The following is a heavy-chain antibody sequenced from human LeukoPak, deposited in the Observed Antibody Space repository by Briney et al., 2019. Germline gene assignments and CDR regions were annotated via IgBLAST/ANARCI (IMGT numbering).Heavy chain of an antibody. D-gene: IGHD1-26*01. Sequence: GGSLRLSCAASGFTVSSNYMSWVRQAPGRGLEWVSRINGDESSTNYADSVKGRFTISRGNAKDTLYLHMNSLTAEDTAVYYCARGAKWAYYFDYWGQGTLVTVSS. CDR1: GFTVSSNY. V-gene: IGHV3-74*01. J-gene: IGHJ4*02. CDR3: ARGAKWAYYFDY. CDR2: INGDESST.